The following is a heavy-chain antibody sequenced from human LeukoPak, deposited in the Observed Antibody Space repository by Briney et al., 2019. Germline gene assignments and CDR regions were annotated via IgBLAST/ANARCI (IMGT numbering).Heavy chain of an antibody. D-gene: IGHD1-26*01. Sequence: GGSLRLSCAVSGFAISSYWMTWVRQAPGRGLEWVAHTKPDGSGTLYVDSVKGRFTISRDNAKNSLYLQMNSLRSDDTAVYYCVRYSGASRYFDPWGQGTLVTVSS. CDR2: TKPDGSGT. V-gene: IGHV3-7*01. J-gene: IGHJ5*02. CDR1: GFAISSYW. CDR3: VRYSGASRYFDP.